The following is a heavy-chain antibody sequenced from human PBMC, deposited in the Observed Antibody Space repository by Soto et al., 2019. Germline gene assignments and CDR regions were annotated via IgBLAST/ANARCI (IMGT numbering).Heavy chain of an antibody. CDR3: ARVAIAAAGNFDY. J-gene: IGHJ4*02. CDR1: SGSISSSNW. V-gene: IGHV4-4*02. Sequence: QVQLQESGPGLVKPSGTLSLTCAVSSGSISSSNWWSWVRQPPGKGLEWIGEIYHSGSTNYNPSLKSLVTISVDKSKNQFALKLSSVTAADTAVYYCARVAIAAAGNFDYWGQGTLVTVSS. D-gene: IGHD6-13*01. CDR2: IYHSGST.